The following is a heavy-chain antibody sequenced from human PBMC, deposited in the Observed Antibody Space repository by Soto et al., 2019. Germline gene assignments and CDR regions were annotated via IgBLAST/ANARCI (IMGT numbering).Heavy chain of an antibody. CDR2: IKQDGSEK. CDR3: ARPYYYDSSGYLIDAFDI. CDR1: GFTFSSYW. V-gene: IGHV3-7*03. J-gene: IGHJ3*02. D-gene: IGHD3-22*01. Sequence: QPGGSLRLSCAASGFTFSSYWMSWVRQAPGKGLEWVANIKQDGSEKYYVDSVKGRFTISRDNAKNSLYLQMNSLRAEDTAVYYCARPYYYDSSGYLIDAFDIWGQGTMVTVSS.